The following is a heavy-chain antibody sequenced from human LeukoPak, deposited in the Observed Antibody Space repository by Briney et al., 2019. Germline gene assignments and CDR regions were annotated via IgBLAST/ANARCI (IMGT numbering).Heavy chain of an antibody. CDR2: VSHDGIT. V-gene: IGHV4-39*01. CDR1: GGSINSALYY. J-gene: IGHJ4*02. CDR3: ARQEYSYGYRPFDY. Sequence: SETLSLTCTVSGGSINSALYYWAWIRQTPEQQLEWIGSVSHDGITKYSPSLGGRVSLSADTSKNAFFMEVHSVTAADSAIYYCARQEYSYGYRPFDYWGQGTLVTVSS. D-gene: IGHD5-18*01.